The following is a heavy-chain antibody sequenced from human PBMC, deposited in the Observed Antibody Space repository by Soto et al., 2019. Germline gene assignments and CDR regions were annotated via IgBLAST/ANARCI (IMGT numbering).Heavy chain of an antibody. Sequence: GGSLRLSCAASGFTFSSYAMSWVRQAPGKGLEWVSAISGSGGSTYYADSVKGRFTISRDNSKNTLYLQMNSLRAEDTAVYYCAKDLSQGPSIFGVAPTWVYWGQGTLVTVSS. D-gene: IGHD3-3*01. CDR3: AKDLSQGPSIFGVAPTWVY. CDR2: ISGSGGST. J-gene: IGHJ4*02. CDR1: GFTFSSYA. V-gene: IGHV3-23*01.